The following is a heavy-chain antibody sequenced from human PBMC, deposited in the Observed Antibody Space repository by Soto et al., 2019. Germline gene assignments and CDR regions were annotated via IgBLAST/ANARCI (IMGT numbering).Heavy chain of an antibody. V-gene: IGHV4-59*08. J-gene: IGHJ1*01. D-gene: IGHD2-2*01. Sequence: SETLSLTCTVSGGSISNYHWTWIRQPPGKGLEWIGFIYSNGGANYNPSLKNRVTMSVDTSKSQFSLQLNSVTAADTAVYYCARLECSTNSCCGGYFHHWGQGALVTVSS. CDR3: ARLECSTNSCCGGYFHH. CDR2: IYSNGGA. CDR1: GGSISNYH.